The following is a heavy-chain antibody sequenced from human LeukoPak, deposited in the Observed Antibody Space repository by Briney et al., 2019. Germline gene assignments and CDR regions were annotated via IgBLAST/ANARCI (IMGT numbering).Heavy chain of an antibody. Sequence: SETLSLTCTVSGGSISSYYWSWIRQPPGKGLEWIGYIYYSGSTNYNPSLKSRVTISVDTSKNQFSLKLSSVTAADTAVYYCARSERYNSGWYFYFDYWGQGTLVTVSS. V-gene: IGHV4-59*01. CDR2: IYYSGST. J-gene: IGHJ4*02. CDR3: ARSERYNSGWYFYFDY. CDR1: GGSISSYY. D-gene: IGHD6-19*01.